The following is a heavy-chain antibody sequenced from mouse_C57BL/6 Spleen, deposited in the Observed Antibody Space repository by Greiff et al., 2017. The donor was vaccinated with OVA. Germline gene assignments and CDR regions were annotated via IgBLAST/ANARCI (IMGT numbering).Heavy chain of an antibody. V-gene: IGHV5-6*02. CDR3: ARPGITTVVAHYAMDY. CDR2: ISSGGSYT. D-gene: IGHD1-1*01. CDR1: GFTFSSYG. Sequence: DVKLVESGGDLVKPGGSLKLSCAASGFTFSSYGMSWVRQTPDKRLEWVATISSGGSYTYSPDSVKGRFTISRDNAKNTLYLQMSSLKSEDTAMYYCARPGITTVVAHYAMDYWGQGTSVTVSS. J-gene: IGHJ4*01.